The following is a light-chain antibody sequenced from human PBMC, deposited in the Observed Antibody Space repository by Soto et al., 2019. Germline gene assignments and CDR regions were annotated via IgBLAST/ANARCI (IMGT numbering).Light chain of an antibody. V-gene: IGLV2-14*01. CDR1: SSDVGGYNY. CDR3: SSYTSSSSLM. J-gene: IGLJ7*01. CDR2: EVS. Sequence: QSALTQPASVSGSPGQSITISCTGTSSDVGGYNYVSWYQQHPGKAPKLMIYEVSNRPSGVSNRFSGSKSGNTASLTISGLQAEDEADYYCSSYTSSSSLMFGGGTQLPSS.